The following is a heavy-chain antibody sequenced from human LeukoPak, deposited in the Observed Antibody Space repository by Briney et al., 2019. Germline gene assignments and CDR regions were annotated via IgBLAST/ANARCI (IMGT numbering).Heavy chain of an antibody. CDR3: ARGGGIGYCSSTSCYPYNWFDP. CDR2: IYYSGST. Sequence: SETLSLTCAVSGGSISSGGYSWSWIRQPPGKGLEWIGYIYYSGSTNYNPSLKSRVTISVDTSKNQFSLKLSSVTAADTAVYYCARGGGIGYCSSTSCYPYNWFDPWGQGTLVTVSS. V-gene: IGHV4-61*08. J-gene: IGHJ5*02. D-gene: IGHD2-2*03. CDR1: GGSISSGGYS.